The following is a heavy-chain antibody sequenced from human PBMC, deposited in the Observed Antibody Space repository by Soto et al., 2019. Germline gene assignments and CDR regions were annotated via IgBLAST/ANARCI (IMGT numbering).Heavy chain of an antibody. CDR1: RGSISTGDYY. J-gene: IGHJ4*02. Sequence: SETLSLTCTVSRGSISTGDYYWSWIRQPPGKGLEWIGYIYYSGTTYSNPSLKSRVTISVDTSENQFSLKLSSVTAADTAVYYCARDDYSGSGLDFWGQGTLVTVSS. V-gene: IGHV4-30-4*01. D-gene: IGHD5-12*01. CDR3: ARDDYSGSGLDF. CDR2: IYYSGTT.